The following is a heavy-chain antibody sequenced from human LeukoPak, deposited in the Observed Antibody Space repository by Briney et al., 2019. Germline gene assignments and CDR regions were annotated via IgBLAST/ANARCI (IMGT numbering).Heavy chain of an antibody. CDR2: IYYSGST. CDR1: GGSISSYY. Sequence: PSETLCLTCTVSGGSISSYYWSWIRQPPGKGLEWIGYIYYSGSTNYNPSLKSRVTISVDTSKNQFSLKLSSVTAADTAVYYCARDLDNWNYAFDIWGQGTMVTVSS. D-gene: IGHD1-7*01. CDR3: ARDLDNWNYAFDI. V-gene: IGHV4-59*01. J-gene: IGHJ3*02.